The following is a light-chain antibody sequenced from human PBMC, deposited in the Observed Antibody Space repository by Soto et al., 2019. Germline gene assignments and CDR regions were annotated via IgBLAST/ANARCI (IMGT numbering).Light chain of an antibody. Sequence: DIQMTQSPSTLSALVLDIVTITVRASQSISISLAWYQQKAGKAPKLLIYAASSLQSGVPSRFSGSGSGTEFALTISSLQPDDFAAYYCQQYNSYPWTFGQGTKVDI. CDR3: QQYNSYPWT. CDR2: AAS. V-gene: IGKV1-5*01. CDR1: QSISIS. J-gene: IGKJ1*01.